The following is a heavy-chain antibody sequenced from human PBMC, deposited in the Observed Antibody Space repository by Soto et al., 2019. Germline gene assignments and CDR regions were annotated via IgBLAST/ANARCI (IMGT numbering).Heavy chain of an antibody. D-gene: IGHD6-13*01. Sequence: GESLKISCKGSGYSFTSYWIGWVRQMPGKGLEWMGIIYPGDSDTRYSPSFQGQVTMSADKSISTAYLQWSSLKASDTAMYYCARGRIAAAGNYYYYGMDVWGQGTTVTVSS. CDR1: GYSFTSYW. V-gene: IGHV5-51*01. CDR3: ARGRIAAAGNYYYYGMDV. CDR2: IYPGDSDT. J-gene: IGHJ6*02.